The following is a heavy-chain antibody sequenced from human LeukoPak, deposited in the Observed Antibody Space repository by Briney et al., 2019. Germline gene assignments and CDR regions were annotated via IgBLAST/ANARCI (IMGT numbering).Heavy chain of an antibody. CDR3: AKDRPGMWGWVF. Sequence: ASVKVSCKTSGYTFTNFGITWVRQVPGQGLQWMGWIGPHNGNTNFAQNFKDRLIMTTDTSTTTAYMELRSLTFNDTAAYYCAKDRPGMWGWVFWGQGTQVTVA. CDR1: GYTFTNFG. D-gene: IGHD1-1*01. CDR2: IGPHNGNT. J-gene: IGHJ4*02. V-gene: IGHV1-18*01.